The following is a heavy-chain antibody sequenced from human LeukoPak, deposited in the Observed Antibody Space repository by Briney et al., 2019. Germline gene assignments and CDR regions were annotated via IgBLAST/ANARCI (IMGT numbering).Heavy chain of an antibody. V-gene: IGHV3-74*01. CDR2: INSDGSTT. CDR3: VRGGGNYQGVDNRFDP. CDR1: GFTFSSYW. Sequence: GGSLRLSCAASGFTFSSYWMHWVRQAPGKGLVWVSRINSDGSTTNYADSGKGRFTISRDNAKNSLFLQMNSLRVDDTAVYYCVRGGGNYQGVDNRFDPWGQGTLVTVSS. J-gene: IGHJ5*02. D-gene: IGHD1-7*01.